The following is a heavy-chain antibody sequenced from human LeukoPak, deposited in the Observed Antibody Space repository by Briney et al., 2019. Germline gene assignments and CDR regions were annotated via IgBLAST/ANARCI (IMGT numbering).Heavy chain of an antibody. Sequence: GGSLRLSCAASGFTFSSYAMSWVRQAPGKGLEWVSAISGSGGSTYYADSVRGRFTISRDNSKNTLYLQMNSLRAEDTAVCYCAKYPGYYDSSGYYWHYWGQGTLVTVSS. V-gene: IGHV3-23*01. CDR3: AKYPGYYDSSGYYWHY. D-gene: IGHD3-22*01. J-gene: IGHJ4*02. CDR1: GFTFSSYA. CDR2: ISGSGGST.